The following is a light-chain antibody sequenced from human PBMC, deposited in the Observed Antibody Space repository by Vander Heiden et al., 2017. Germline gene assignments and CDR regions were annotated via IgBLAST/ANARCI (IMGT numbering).Light chain of an antibody. CDR2: GAS. Sequence: ELLMTQSPATLSVSPGARATLSCRASQSVSSNLAWYQQKPGQAPRLLIYGASTRATGIPARFSGSGSGTEFTLTISSLQSEDVAVYYCQQYNNWPLTFGGGTKVEIK. J-gene: IGKJ4*01. V-gene: IGKV3-15*01. CDR3: QQYNNWPLT. CDR1: QSVSSN.